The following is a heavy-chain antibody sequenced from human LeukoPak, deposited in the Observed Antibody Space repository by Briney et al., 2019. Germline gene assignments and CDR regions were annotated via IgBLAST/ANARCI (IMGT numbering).Heavy chain of an antibody. D-gene: IGHD2-21*02. CDR3: ARAQTYGDSRLLLDY. J-gene: IGHJ4*02. V-gene: IGHV3-20*04. CDR1: GFTFGNYG. CDR2: INWNGGST. Sequence: GGSLRLSCAASGFTFGNYGMSGVRQAPGKGLEWVSGINWNGGSTGYADSVEGRFTISRDNAKNSQYLQMNSLRVEDTALYYCARAQTYGDSRLLLDYWGQGTLVTVSS.